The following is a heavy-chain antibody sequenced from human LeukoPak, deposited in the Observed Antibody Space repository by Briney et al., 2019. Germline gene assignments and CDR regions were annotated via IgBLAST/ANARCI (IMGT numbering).Heavy chain of an antibody. J-gene: IGHJ6*03. D-gene: IGHD2-2*01. V-gene: IGHV1-2*02. CDR3: ARDRVNIVVVPAAMAYYCYYMDV. CDR2: INPNSVGT. Sequence: ASVKVSSQASGYTFTGYYMHWVRQAPGQGLEWMGWINPNSVGTNYAQKFQGRVTMTRDTSISTAYMELSRLRSDDTAVYYCARDRVNIVVVPAAMAYYCYYMDVWGKGTMVTVSS. CDR1: GYTFTGYY.